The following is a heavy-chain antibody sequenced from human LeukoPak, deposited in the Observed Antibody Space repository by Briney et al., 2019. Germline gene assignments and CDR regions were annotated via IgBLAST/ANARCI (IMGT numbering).Heavy chain of an antibody. D-gene: IGHD6-13*01. CDR1: GFSLSSIGVG. CDR3: AHTLLGITATGTTYYFDY. CDR2: IYWDDDK. Sequence: FGPTLVNPTQTLTLTCNFSGFSLSSIGVGVGWIRQPPGKALEWLALIYWDDDKRYSPSLKSRLTISKDTSKNQVVLTMTNMDPVDTATYYCAHTLLGITATGTTYYFDYWGQGTLVTVSS. V-gene: IGHV2-5*02. J-gene: IGHJ4*02.